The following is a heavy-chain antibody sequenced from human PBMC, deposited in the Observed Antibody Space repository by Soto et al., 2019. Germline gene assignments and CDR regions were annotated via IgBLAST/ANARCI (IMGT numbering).Heavy chain of an antibody. Sequence: PSETLSLTCGVSGYSITSGSYWGWIRQPPGKGLEWIGNIFHNGGTYDNPSLRGRLTMSVDTSKNQFSLKLSSVTAADTAVYYCARRIAVAGTDYFDYWGPGTLVTVSS. CDR1: GYSITSGSY. V-gene: IGHV4-38-2*01. D-gene: IGHD6-19*01. CDR3: ARRIAVAGTDYFDY. CDR2: IFHNGGT. J-gene: IGHJ4*02.